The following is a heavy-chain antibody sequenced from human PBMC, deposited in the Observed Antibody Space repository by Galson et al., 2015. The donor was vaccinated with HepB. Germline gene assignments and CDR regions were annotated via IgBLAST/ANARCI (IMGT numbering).Heavy chain of an antibody. D-gene: IGHD3-3*01. CDR2: ISYDGSNK. J-gene: IGHJ4*02. CDR3: AKDEGALTYYDFWSGYLPSPRFDY. CDR1: GFTFSSYG. V-gene: IGHV3-30*18. Sequence: SLRLSCAASGFTFSSYGMHWVRQAPGKGLEWVAVISYDGSNKYYADSVKGRFTISRDNSKNTLYLQMNSLRAEDTAVYYCAKDEGALTYYDFWSGYLPSPRFDYWGQGTLVTVSS.